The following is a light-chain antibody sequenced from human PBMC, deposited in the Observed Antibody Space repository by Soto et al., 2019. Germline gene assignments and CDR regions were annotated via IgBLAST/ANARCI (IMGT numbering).Light chain of an antibody. CDR1: QGISSY. J-gene: IGKJ4*01. V-gene: IGKV1-8*01. CDR3: QQYYSYPPLT. CDR2: AAS. Sequence: AIRMTQSPSSFSASTGDRVTITCRASQGISSYLAWYQQKPGKAPKLLIYAASTLQSGVPSRFSGSGSGTDFTLTISCLQFEVFATYYCQQYYSYPPLTFGGGTKVEIK.